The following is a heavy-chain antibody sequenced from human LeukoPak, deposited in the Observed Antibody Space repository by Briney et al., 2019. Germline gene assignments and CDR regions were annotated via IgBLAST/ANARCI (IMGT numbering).Heavy chain of an antibody. D-gene: IGHD2-21*01. Sequence: PSETLSLTCTVSGVSISSTSYCWGWIRQPPGKGLEWIGSIYYSGRTYYNPSLKSRLTISVDTPKNQFSLKLSSVTAADTAVYYCARALGGHDYSFDYWGQGTLVTVSS. V-gene: IGHV4-39*07. J-gene: IGHJ4*02. CDR2: IYYSGRT. CDR1: GVSISSTSYC. CDR3: ARALGGHDYSFDY.